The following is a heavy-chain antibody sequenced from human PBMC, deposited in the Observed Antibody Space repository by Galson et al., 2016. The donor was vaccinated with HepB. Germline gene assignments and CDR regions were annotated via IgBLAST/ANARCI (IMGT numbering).Heavy chain of an antibody. CDR1: GGTFSTYA. Sequence: SVKVSCKASGGTFSTYAINWVRQAPGQGLEWMGGFIRIFKTTNYAQRFQDRVTITADESTNTAYMELSSLRSEDTAVYYCARQPDPSGWNHVWGQGTTVTVSS. CDR3: ARQPDPSGWNHV. D-gene: IGHD6-19*01. V-gene: IGHV1-69*13. CDR2: FIRIFKTT. J-gene: IGHJ6*02.